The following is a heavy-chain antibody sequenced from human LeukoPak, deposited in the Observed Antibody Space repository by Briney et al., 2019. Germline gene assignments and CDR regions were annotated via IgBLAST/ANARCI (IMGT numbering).Heavy chain of an antibody. D-gene: IGHD1-7*01. CDR3: ARGTGTTYYFDY. CDR2: IYYSGST. CDR1: GGSISSYY. V-gene: IGHV4-59*01. J-gene: IGHJ4*02. Sequence: SETLSLTCTVSGGSISSYYWSWIRRPPGKGLEWIGYIYYSGSTNYNPSLKSRVTISVDTSKNQLSLKLSSVTAADTAVYYCARGTGTTYYFDYWGQGTLVTVSS.